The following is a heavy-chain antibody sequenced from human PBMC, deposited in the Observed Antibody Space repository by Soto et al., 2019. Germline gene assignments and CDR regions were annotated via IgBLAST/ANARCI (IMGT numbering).Heavy chain of an antibody. Sequence: SETLSLTCTVSGGSLSSYYWSWIRQPPGKGLEWIGYIYYSGSTNYNPSLKSRVTISVDTSKNQFSLKLSSVTAADTAVYYCARVLSDYEDYGKDVWGQGTTATVSS. CDR2: IYYSGST. D-gene: IGHD4-17*01. CDR1: GGSLSSYY. CDR3: ARVLSDYEDYGKDV. V-gene: IGHV4-59*01. J-gene: IGHJ6*02.